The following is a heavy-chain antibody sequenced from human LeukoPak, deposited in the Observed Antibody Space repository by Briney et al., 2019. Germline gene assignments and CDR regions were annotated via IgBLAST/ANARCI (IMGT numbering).Heavy chain of an antibody. J-gene: IGHJ4*02. V-gene: IGHV3-21*01. CDR1: GFTFSSYS. Sequence: PGGSLRLSCAASGFTFSSYSMNWVRQAPGKGLEWVSSISSSSSYIYYADSVKGRFTISRDNAKNSLYLQMNSLRAEDTAVYYCAREGGHGDYVFDYWGQGTLVTVSS. CDR3: AREGGHGDYVFDY. D-gene: IGHD4-17*01. CDR2: ISSSSSYI.